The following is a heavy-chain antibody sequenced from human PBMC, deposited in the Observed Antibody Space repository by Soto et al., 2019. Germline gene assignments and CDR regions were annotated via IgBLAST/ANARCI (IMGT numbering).Heavy chain of an antibody. J-gene: IGHJ3*02. CDR2: IPTFYSDT. CDR1: GYSFTRYW. V-gene: IGHV5-51*01. Sequence: ESLKLSCKVSGYSFTRYWIGWGRPMPGQGLEWMGIIPTFYSDTRYSPSFQGQVTISADTSISTAYLQWSSLKDADTAMYDWARHPVDTAMVDAFDIWGQGTMVTVSS. D-gene: IGHD5-18*01. CDR3: ARHPVDTAMVDAFDI.